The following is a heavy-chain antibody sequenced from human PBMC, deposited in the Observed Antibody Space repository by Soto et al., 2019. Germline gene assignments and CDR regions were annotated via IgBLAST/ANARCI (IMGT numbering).Heavy chain of an antibody. Sequence: QVKLVQSGAEVKKPGASVKVSCKASGYTFTSYGVSWVRQAPGQGLEGMGWISAYNGNTKYAQKLQGRVTMTTDTSTNTAYMDLRSLRSDDTAVYYCARDSPPVDYWGQGTLVTVSS. J-gene: IGHJ4*02. CDR1: GYTFTSYG. V-gene: IGHV1-18*01. CDR2: ISAYNGNT. CDR3: ARDSPPVDY.